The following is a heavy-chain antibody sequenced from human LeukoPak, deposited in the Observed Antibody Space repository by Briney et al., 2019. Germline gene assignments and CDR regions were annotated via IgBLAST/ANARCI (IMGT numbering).Heavy chain of an antibody. D-gene: IGHD2-15*01. CDR3: ARGIRGGGHDY. J-gene: IGHJ4*02. CDR2: ISSSSSTI. Sequence: PGGSLRLSCAASGFTFSSYGMNWVRQAPGKGLEWVSYISSSSSTIYYADSVKGRFTISRDNAKNSLYLQMNSLRAEDTAVYYCARGIRGGGHDYWGQGTLVTVSS. CDR1: GFTFSSYG. V-gene: IGHV3-48*04.